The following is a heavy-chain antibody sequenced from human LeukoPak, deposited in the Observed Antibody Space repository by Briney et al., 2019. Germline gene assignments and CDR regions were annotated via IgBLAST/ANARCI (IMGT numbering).Heavy chain of an antibody. CDR3: ARDRTPYGGKDYYYYGMDV. Sequence: SETLSLTCTVSGGSISSYYWSWIRQPAGKGLEWIGRIYTSGSTNYNPSLKSRVTMSVDTSKNQFSLKLSSVTAADTAVYYCARDRTPYGGKDYYYYGMDVWGQGTTVTVSS. CDR2: IYTSGST. CDR1: GGSISSYY. D-gene: IGHD4/OR15-4a*01. V-gene: IGHV4-4*07. J-gene: IGHJ6*02.